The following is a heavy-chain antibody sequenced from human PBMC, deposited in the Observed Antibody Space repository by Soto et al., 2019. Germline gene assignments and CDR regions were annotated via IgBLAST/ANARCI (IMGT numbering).Heavy chain of an antibody. CDR2: IKSETDGGTI. D-gene: IGHD6-19*01. Sequence: EVQLVESGGGLVKPGGSLRLSCAGSGFTFSNVWMNWVRQAPGKGLEWVGRIKSETDGGTIDYAAPVKGRFTISRDDSNNTLYLQMNSLKTEDTATYYCTPLALKDNSDWYPLSDWGQGTRVNVSS. CDR3: TPLALKDNSDWYPLSD. J-gene: IGHJ4*02. CDR1: GFTFSNVW. V-gene: IGHV3-15*07.